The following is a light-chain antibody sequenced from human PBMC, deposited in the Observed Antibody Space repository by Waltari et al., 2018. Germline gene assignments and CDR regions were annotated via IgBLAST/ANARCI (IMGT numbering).Light chain of an antibody. J-gene: IGLJ7*01. V-gene: IGLV1-51*02. Sequence: QSVLTQPPSVSAAPGQRVTISCSGCSSTLGNNYVAWYRQFPGTAPKLLIYENSERPSGIPGRFSGSKSGTSATLDITGLQAGDEADYYCGTWDSSLSGAVFGGGTHLTVL. CDR2: ENS. CDR1: SSTLGNNY. CDR3: GTWDSSLSGAV.